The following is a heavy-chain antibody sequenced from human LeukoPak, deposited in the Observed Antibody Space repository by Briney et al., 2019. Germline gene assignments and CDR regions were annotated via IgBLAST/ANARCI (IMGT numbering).Heavy chain of an antibody. V-gene: IGHV4-39*07. CDR2: IDYSGRT. CDR3: ARGLKSYTAMVSRGRYFDY. CDR1: RGSICPTSYY. D-gene: IGHD5-18*01. Sequence: SETLSLTCSVSRGSICPTSYYWGWVRQTPVKGLEWIGSIDYSGRTNYNPSLKSRFTISVDTSKNQFSLKLSSLTAADTAVYYCARGLKSYTAMVSRGRYFDYWGQGTLVTVSS. J-gene: IGHJ4*02.